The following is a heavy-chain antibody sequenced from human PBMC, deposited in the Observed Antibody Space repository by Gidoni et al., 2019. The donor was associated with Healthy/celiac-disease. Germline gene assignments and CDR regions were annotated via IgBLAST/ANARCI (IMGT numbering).Heavy chain of an antibody. CDR2: IYYSGST. J-gene: IGHJ4*02. CDR1: GGSISSSSYY. D-gene: IGHD1-26*01. CDR3: ARGSNFGEWELPNFDY. Sequence: QLQLQESGPGLVKPSETLSLTCTVSGGSISSSSYYWGWIRQPPGKGLEWIGSIYYSGSTYYNPSLKSRVTISVDTSKNQFSLKLSSVTAADTAVYYCARGSNFGEWELPNFDYWGQGTLVTVSS. V-gene: IGHV4-39*07.